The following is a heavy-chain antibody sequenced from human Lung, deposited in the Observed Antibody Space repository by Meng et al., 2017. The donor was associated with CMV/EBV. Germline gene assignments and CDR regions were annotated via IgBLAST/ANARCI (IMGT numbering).Heavy chain of an antibody. CDR2: INHSEST. Sequence: CAVSGGSLTGYFCSWIRQSPGKGLEWIAEINHSESTNYNPSLKSRVTISVDTSKNQFSLRLKSVTVADTGVYFCARRVGSGKYFFDYWSQGTLVTVSS. V-gene: IGHV4-34*01. CDR1: GGSLTGYF. D-gene: IGHD3-10*01. J-gene: IGHJ4*02. CDR3: ARRVGSGKYFFDY.